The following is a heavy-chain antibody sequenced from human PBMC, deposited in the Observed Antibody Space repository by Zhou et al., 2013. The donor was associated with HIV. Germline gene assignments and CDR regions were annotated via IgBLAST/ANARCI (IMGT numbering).Heavy chain of an antibody. Sequence: QVQVVQSGAEVKKPGDSVKVSCKASGYSFNSYGISWVRQAPGQGLEWMGWISGDNGKTKYAQKFQGRVSMTTDTSTSTAYMEVRSLRSDDTAVYYCARLIFDRSDYWGQGTLGHRLL. CDR2: ISGDNGKT. D-gene: IGHD3-16*01. J-gene: IGHJ4*02. CDR1: GYSFNSYG. V-gene: IGHV1-18*01. CDR3: ARLIFDRSDY.